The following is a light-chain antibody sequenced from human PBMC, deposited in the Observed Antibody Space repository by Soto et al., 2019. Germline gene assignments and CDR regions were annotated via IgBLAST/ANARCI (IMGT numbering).Light chain of an antibody. CDR1: SASIGSNN. CDR2: TSN. Sequence: QSVLPQPPSASGTPGQTVTISCSGGSASIGSNNVVWYQQLPGTAPKLLIYTSNQRPSGVPDRFSGSKSGTSASLAISGLQSEDEADYYCAAWDDSLNGYVFGTGTKLTVL. CDR3: AAWDDSLNGYV. V-gene: IGLV1-44*01. J-gene: IGLJ1*01.